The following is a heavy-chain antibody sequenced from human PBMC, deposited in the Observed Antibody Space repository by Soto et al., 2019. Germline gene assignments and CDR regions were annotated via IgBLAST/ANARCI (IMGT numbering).Heavy chain of an antibody. CDR1: GGSISSGGYS. J-gene: IGHJ4*02. CDR3: ARGPGI. V-gene: IGHV4-30-2*01. CDR2: MYHSGST. Sequence: SETLSLTCAVSGGSISSGGYSWSWIRQPPGKGLEWIGYMYHSGSTYYNPSLKSRVTISIDRSKNQFSLKLSSVTAADTAVYYCARGPGIWGQGTLVTVSS.